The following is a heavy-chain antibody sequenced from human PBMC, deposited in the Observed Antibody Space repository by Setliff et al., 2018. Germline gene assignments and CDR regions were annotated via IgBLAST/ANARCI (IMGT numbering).Heavy chain of an antibody. D-gene: IGHD1-7*01. CDR1: GGSISSSNYY. Sequence: PSETLSLTCSVSGGSISSSNYYWAWIRQPPGKGLEWIGSIYYSGSTYYNPSLRSRVTISVDTSKNQVSLKLSSVTAADAATFYCARREVERTTTRRTVWYFDLWGQGTLVTVSS. CDR2: IYYSGST. J-gene: IGHJ2*01. CDR3: ARREVERTTTRRTVWYFDL. V-gene: IGHV4-39*01.